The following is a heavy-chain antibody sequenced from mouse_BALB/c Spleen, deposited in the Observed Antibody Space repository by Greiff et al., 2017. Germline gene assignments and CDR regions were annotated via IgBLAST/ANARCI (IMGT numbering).Heavy chain of an antibody. D-gene: IGHD3-1*01. CDR3: ARSGYIYYAMDY. J-gene: IGHJ4*01. CDR2: ISSGSSTI. V-gene: IGHV5-17*02. CDR1: GFTFSSFG. Sequence: EVHLVESGGGLVQPGGSRKLSCAASGFTFSSFGMHWVRQAPEKGLEWVAYISSGSSTIYYADTVKGRFTISRDNPKNTLFLQMTSLRSEDTAMYYCARSGYIYYAMDYWGQGTSVTVSS.